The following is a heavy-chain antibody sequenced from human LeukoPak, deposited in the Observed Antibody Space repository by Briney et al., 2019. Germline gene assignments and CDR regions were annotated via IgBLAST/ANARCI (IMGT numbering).Heavy chain of an antibody. Sequence: SETLSLTCAVSGESFNEFYWNWIRQSPGQGLEWIGSIYYSGSTYYNPSLKSRVTISVDTSKNQFSLKLDSVTATDTAVYYCARHYGPWGQGTLVTVSS. V-gene: IGHV4-39*01. D-gene: IGHD3-10*01. J-gene: IGHJ4*02. CDR3: ARHYGP. CDR1: GESFNEFY. CDR2: IYYSGST.